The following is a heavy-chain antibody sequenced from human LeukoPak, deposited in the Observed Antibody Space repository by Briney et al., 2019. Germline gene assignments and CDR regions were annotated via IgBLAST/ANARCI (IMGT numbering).Heavy chain of an antibody. CDR2: IHLDGRTT. CDR1: GFPLSSYW. D-gene: IGHD3-16*01. V-gene: IGHV3-74*01. J-gene: IGHJ4*02. Sequence: SGGPLSLSCAPSGFPLSSYWMHWVPKRPGKALVWVSRIHLDGRTTNYADSVKGRFTISRDNAKNTLSLEMNSLRPEDTAVYYCARGGSPSDYWGQGTLVSVSS. CDR3: ARGGSPSDY.